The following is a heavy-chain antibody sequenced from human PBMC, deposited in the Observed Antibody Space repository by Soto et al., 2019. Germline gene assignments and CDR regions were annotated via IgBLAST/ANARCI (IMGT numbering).Heavy chain of an antibody. V-gene: IGHV3-23*01. Sequence: SLKISCAASGFTFSTYARTGVRQGPGKGLEYLSAMSGSGDTTYYPDSVRGRFTISRDNSKNTLYLQMNSLRAEDTAVYYCAKDRDDIGMADAFDIWGQGTMVTVSS. D-gene: IGHD3-9*01. CDR2: MSGSGDTT. J-gene: IGHJ3*02. CDR3: AKDRDDIGMADAFDI. CDR1: GFTFSTYA.